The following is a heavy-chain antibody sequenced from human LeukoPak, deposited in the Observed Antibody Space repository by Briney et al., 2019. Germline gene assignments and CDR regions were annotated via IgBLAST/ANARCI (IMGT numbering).Heavy chain of an antibody. Sequence: GKSLRLSCAASGFTFNNYGMHRVRQAPGKGLEWVAVISYDGRNIHYPDSVKGRFTISRDISTDTLWLQMDSLRTEDTAVYYCAKTGDYGDWFDYWGQGTLVTVSS. CDR1: GFTFNNYG. V-gene: IGHV3-30*18. J-gene: IGHJ4*02. D-gene: IGHD4-17*01. CDR2: ISYDGRNI. CDR3: AKTGDYGDWFDY.